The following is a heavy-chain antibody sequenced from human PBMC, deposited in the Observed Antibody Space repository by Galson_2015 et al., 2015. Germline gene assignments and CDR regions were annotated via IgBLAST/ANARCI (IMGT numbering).Heavy chain of an antibody. CDR1: GFTFSSYA. D-gene: IGHD6-19*01. CDR2: ISYDGSNK. CDR3: ARDHVAVARGIDY. Sequence: SLRLSCAASGFTFSSYAMHWVRQAPGKGLEWVAVISYDGSNKYYADSVKGRFTISRDNSKNTLYLQMNSLRAEDTAVYYCARDHVAVARGIDYWGQGTLVTVSS. V-gene: IGHV3-30-3*01. J-gene: IGHJ4*02.